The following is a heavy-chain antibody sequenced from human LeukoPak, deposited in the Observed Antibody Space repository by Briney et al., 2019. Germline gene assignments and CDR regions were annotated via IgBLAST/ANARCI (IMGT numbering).Heavy chain of an antibody. D-gene: IGHD5-18*01. CDR1: GYTFTVYY. Sequence: ASVTVSFTASGYTFTVYYMHWVRQAPGQGLEWMGWIYPNSGGTNYAQKFQGRVTVTRDTSISTAYMQLSRLRSDDTAVYYCATGRGYSYGFDYWGQGTLVTVSS. J-gene: IGHJ4*02. V-gene: IGHV1-2*02. CDR3: ATGRGYSYGFDY. CDR2: IYPNSGGT.